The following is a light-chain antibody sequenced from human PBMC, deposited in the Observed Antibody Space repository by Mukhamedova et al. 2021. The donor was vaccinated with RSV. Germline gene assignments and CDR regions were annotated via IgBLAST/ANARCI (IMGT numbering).Light chain of an antibody. Sequence: HKPGLAPRLLIYDASSRATGIPDRFSGSGSGTDFTLTISRLEPEDFAVYYCQQYSGSPQITFGGGTKVEIK. V-gene: IGKV3D-20*01. J-gene: IGKJ4*01. CDR2: DAS. CDR3: QQYSGSPQIT.